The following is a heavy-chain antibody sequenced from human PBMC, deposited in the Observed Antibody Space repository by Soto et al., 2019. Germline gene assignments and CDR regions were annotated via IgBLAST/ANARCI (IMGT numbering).Heavy chain of an antibody. D-gene: IGHD3-22*01. V-gene: IGHV3-30*18. CDR3: AKPAGGYDSSGYTHFDY. Sequence: QPGGSLRLSCAASGFTLSSYGMHWVRQAPGKGLEWVAVISYDGSNKYYADSVKGRFTISRDNSKNTLYLQMNSLRAEDTAVYYCAKPAGGYDSSGYTHFDYWGQGTLVTVSS. CDR1: GFTLSSYG. J-gene: IGHJ4*02. CDR2: ISYDGSNK.